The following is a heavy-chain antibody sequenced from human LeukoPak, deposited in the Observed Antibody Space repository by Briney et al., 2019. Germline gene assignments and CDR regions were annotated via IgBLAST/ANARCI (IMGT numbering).Heavy chain of an antibody. CDR1: GYTFTSYG. CDR2: ISAYNGNT. D-gene: IGHD4-11*01. V-gene: IGHV1-18*01. CDR3: ARFARGYSNYEPFDY. Sequence: ASVKVSCKASGYTFTSYGISWVRQAPGQGLEWMGWISAYNGNTNYAQKLQGRVTMTTDTSTSTAYMELRSLRSDDTAVYYCARFARGYSNYEPFDYWGQGTLVTVSS. J-gene: IGHJ4*02.